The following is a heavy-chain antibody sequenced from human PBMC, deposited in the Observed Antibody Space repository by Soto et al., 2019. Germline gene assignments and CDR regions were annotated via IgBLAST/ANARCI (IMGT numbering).Heavy chain of an antibody. CDR3: ARADCICNSCYYYYGMDV. J-gene: IGHJ6*02. CDR1: GYTLTTYA. D-gene: IGHD2-2*01. Sequence: ASVKVCCKASGYTLTTYAMHWVRQAPGQRLEWMGWINGGNGNTKYSQRFQGRVSITRDTSASTDYMELSSLTSEDTAVYYCARADCICNSCYYYYGMDVWGQGTTVTVSS. CDR2: INGGNGNT. V-gene: IGHV1-3*01.